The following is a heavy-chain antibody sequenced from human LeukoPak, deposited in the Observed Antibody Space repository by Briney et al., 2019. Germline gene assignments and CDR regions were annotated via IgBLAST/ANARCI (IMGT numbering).Heavy chain of an antibody. D-gene: IGHD5-24*01. CDR3: ANTPRDGYRFDY. CDR1: GFTFSSYG. CDR2: ISYDGSNK. V-gene: IGHV3-30*18. J-gene: IGHJ4*02. Sequence: GGSLRLSCAASGFTFSSYGMHWVRQAPGKGLEWVAVISYDGSNKYYADSVKGRFTISRDNSKNTLYLQMNSLRAEDTAVYYCANTPRDGYRFDYWGQGTLVTVSS.